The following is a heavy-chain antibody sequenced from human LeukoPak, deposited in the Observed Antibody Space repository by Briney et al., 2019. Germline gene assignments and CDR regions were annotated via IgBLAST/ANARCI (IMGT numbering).Heavy chain of an antibody. V-gene: IGHV1-2*02. D-gene: IGHD1-20*01. CDR1: GYTFTGYY. Sequence: ASVKVSCKASGYTFTGYYMHWVRQAPGQGLEWMGWINPNSGGTNYAQKFQGRVTMTRDTSISTAYTELRSLRSDDTAVYFCARDRSNWNFDYWGQGTLVSVSS. CDR2: INPNSGGT. J-gene: IGHJ4*02. CDR3: ARDRSNWNFDY.